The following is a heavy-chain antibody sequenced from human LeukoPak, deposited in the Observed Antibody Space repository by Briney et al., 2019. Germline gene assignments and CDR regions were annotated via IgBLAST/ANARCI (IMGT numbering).Heavy chain of an antibody. CDR3: ASGPVVPAATGHFDY. J-gene: IGHJ4*02. V-gene: IGHV4-38-2*01. Sequence: PSETLSLTCGVFGYAISCTYYWGWIRQPPGKGLEWIGSIYHSGSTYYNPSLKSRVTISVDTSKNQFSLKLSSVTAADTAVYYCASGPVVPAATGHFDYWGQGTLVTVSS. CDR2: IYHSGST. D-gene: IGHD2-2*01. CDR1: GYAISCTYY.